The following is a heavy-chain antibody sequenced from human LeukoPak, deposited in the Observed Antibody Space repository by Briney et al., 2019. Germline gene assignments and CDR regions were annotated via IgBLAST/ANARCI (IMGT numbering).Heavy chain of an antibody. D-gene: IGHD1-7*01. CDR1: GYSISSGYY. Sequence: SETLSLTCTVSGYSISSGYYWGWIRQPPGKGLEWIGTIHHSGSTFYNPSLKSRVTISVDTSKSQFSLKLSSVTAADTAVYYCARDANWNYGYWGQGTLVTVSS. J-gene: IGHJ4*02. CDR2: IHHSGST. CDR3: ARDANWNYGY. V-gene: IGHV4-38-2*02.